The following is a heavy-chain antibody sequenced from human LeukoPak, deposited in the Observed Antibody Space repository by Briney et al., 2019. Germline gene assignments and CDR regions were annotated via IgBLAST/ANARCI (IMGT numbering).Heavy chain of an antibody. V-gene: IGHV3-48*03. Sequence: GGSLRLSCAASGFTFSSYEMNWVRQAPGKGLEWVSYISSSGSTIYYADSVKGRFTISRDNAKNSLYLQMNSLRAEDTAVYYCARDIIGGHDFWSGYPFEFDYWGQGTLVTVSS. CDR2: ISSSGSTI. CDR1: GFTFSSYE. CDR3: ARDIIGGHDFWSGYPFEFDY. D-gene: IGHD3-3*01. J-gene: IGHJ4*02.